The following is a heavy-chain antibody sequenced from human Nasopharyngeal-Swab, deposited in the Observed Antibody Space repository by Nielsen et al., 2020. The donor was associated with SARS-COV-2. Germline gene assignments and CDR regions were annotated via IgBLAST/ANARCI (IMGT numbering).Heavy chain of an antibody. V-gene: IGHV3-30*18. D-gene: IGHD2-2*01. CDR2: ISYNGSNK. Sequence: WGSLRLSCAASGFTFSSYGMYWVRQAPGKGLEWVAVISYNGSNKYYADSVKGRFTISRDNSKNTLYLQMYSLSAEDTAVYYCAKDRTILGYCSSTSCYAFNIWGQGTMVTVSS. CDR1: GFTFSSYG. J-gene: IGHJ3*02. CDR3: AKDRTILGYCSSTSCYAFNI.